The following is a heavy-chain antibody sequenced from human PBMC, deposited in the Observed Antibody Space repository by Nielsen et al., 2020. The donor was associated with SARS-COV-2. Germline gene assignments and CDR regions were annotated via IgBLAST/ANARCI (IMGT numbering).Heavy chain of an antibody. CDR1: GGSVSSGSYY. Sequence: SETLSLTCTVSGGSVSSGSYYWSWIRQPPGKGLEWIGYIYYSGSTNYNPSLKSRVTISVDTSKNQFSLKLSSVTAADTAVYYCARDWAYYDSSGYPDYYYYGMDVWGQGTTVTVSS. CDR3: ARDWAYYDSSGYPDYYYYGMDV. CDR2: IYYSGST. V-gene: IGHV4-61*01. J-gene: IGHJ6*02. D-gene: IGHD3-22*01.